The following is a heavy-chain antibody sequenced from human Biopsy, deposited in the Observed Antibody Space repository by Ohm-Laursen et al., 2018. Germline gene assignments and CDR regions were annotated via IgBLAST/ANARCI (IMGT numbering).Heavy chain of an antibody. D-gene: IGHD6-13*01. V-gene: IGHV3-21*06. CDR1: GFNFSTYG. Sequence: GSLRLSCTASGFNFSTYGMSWVRQAPGRGLEWVSSIAIGSIYVYYADSVKGRFTISRDNTKNSLSLQMNSLRGEDTAVYYCAAGSSRNSYYFDYWGQGTLVTVSS. CDR3: AAGSSRNSYYFDY. J-gene: IGHJ4*02. CDR2: IAIGSIYV.